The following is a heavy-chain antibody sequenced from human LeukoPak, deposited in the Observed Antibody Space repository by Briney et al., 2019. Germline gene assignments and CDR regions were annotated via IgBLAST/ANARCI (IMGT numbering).Heavy chain of an antibody. CDR2: IHYSGST. J-gene: IGHJ6*03. V-gene: IGHV4-59*08. D-gene: IGHD4-17*01. CDR1: GGSISSHY. CDR3: ATNTVTPYYYYYMDV. Sequence: SETLSLTCTVSGGSISSHYWSWIRQPPGKGLEWIGYIHYSGSTNYNPSLKSRVTVSLDTSKNQFSLKLSSVTAADTAVYYCATNTVTPYYYYYMDVWGKGTTVTVSS.